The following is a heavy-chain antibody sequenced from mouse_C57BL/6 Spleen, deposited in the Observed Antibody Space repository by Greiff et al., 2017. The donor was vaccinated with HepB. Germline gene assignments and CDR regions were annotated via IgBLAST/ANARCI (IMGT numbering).Heavy chain of an antibody. CDR2: IDPNSGGT. Sequence: QVQLQQSGPELVKPGASVKISCKASGYTFTSYWMHWVKQRPGRGLEWIGRIDPNSGGTKYNEKFKSKATLTVDKPSSTAYMQLSSLTSEDSAVYYCARGSFITTVVAYYFDYWGQGTTLTVSS. V-gene: IGHV1-72*01. CDR3: ARGSFITTVVAYYFDY. J-gene: IGHJ2*01. D-gene: IGHD1-1*01. CDR1: GYTFTSYW.